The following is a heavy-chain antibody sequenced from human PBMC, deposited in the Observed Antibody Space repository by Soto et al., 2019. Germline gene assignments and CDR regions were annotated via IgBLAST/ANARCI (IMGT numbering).Heavy chain of an antibody. CDR2: LNSDGSSR. V-gene: IGHV3-74*01. CDR3: ARELKNKYGMDV. Sequence: EVQLVESGGGLVQPGGSLRLSCAASGFTFTSHWMHWVRQAPGKGLVWVSRLNSDGSSRYYGDSMEGRFTISRDNAKNTVYQKIKSLRDEDTAVYYCARELKNKYGMDVWGQGTTVTVSS. CDR1: GFTFTSHW. J-gene: IGHJ6*02.